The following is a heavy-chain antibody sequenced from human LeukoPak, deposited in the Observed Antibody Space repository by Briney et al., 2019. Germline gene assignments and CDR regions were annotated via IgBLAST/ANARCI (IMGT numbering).Heavy chain of an antibody. CDR2: IKQDGSEK. CDR3: VRGPHIAATSY. J-gene: IGHJ4*02. D-gene: IGHD6-25*01. CDR1: GFSFNNYR. Sequence: GSLRLSCVASGFSFNNYRMTWVRQAPGKGLEWVANIKQDGSEKQYVDSVKGRFAISRDNAKKSLYLQINTPRAEDTAVYYCVRGPHIAATSYWGQGTLVTVSS. V-gene: IGHV3-7*03.